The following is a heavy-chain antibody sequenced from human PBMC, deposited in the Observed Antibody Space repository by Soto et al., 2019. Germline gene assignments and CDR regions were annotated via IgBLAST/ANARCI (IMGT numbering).Heavy chain of an antibody. V-gene: IGHV4-34*01. D-gene: IGHD3-10*01. CDR1: GGSFSGYY. CDR2: LNDSGGT. Sequence: QVQLQQWGTGLLKPSETLSLTCAVYGGSFSGYYWSWIRQPPGKGLEGIGELNDSGGTNYNASLKSRVSFSVDTSKNQFSLKLSFVTAADTAVYYCARGRGGVQHWGQGTLVTVSS. CDR3: ARGRGGVQH. J-gene: IGHJ1*01.